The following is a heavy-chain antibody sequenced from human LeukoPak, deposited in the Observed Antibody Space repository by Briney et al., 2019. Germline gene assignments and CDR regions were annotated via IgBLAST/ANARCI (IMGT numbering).Heavy chain of an antibody. CDR2: IYTSGST. Sequence: PSETLSLTCTVSGGSISSYYWGWIRQPAGKGLEWIGRIYTSGSTNYNPSLKSRVTMSVDTSKNQFSLKLSSVTAADTAVYYCARRSHLRYCSSTSCYKNWFDPWGQGTLVTVSS. J-gene: IGHJ5*02. V-gene: IGHV4-4*07. D-gene: IGHD2-2*02. CDR1: GGSISSYY. CDR3: ARRSHLRYCSSTSCYKNWFDP.